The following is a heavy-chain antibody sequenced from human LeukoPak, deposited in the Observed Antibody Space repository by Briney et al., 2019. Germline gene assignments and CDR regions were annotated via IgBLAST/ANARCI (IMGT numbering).Heavy chain of an antibody. CDR3: ARRQTTAEEGDAFDI. D-gene: IGHD4-11*01. CDR2: IIPIFGTA. V-gene: IGHV1-69*13. J-gene: IGHJ3*02. Sequence: SVKVSCKASGYTFTSYAMHWVRQAPGQGLEWMGGIIPIFGTANYAQKFQGRVTITADESTSTAYMELSSLRSEDTAVYYCARRQTTAEEGDAFDIWGQGTMVTVSS. CDR1: GYTFTSYA.